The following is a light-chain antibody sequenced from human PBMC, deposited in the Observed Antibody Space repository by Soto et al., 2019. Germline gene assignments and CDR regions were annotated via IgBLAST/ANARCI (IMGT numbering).Light chain of an antibody. V-gene: IGLV1-51*01. Sequence: QSVLTQPPSVSAAPGQKVTVSCSGSRSNIGNNYVSWYQHLPGTAPKLLIYDNDKRPSGIPDRFSASKSGTSATLGITGLQIGDEADYYCEAWDSSLSAGVFGGGTKVTVL. CDR1: RSNIGNNY. CDR3: EAWDSSLSAGV. CDR2: DND. J-gene: IGLJ3*02.